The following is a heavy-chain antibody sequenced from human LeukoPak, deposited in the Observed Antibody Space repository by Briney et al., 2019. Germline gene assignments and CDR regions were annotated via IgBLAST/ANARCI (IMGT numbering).Heavy chain of an antibody. CDR1: GGSISSGGYY. Sequence: SQTLSLTCTVSGGSISSGGYYWSWIRQPPGKGLEWIGYIYHTGSTYYNPSLKSRVTISVDTSKNQFSLKLSSVTAADTAVYYCARVQLWSSYYFDYWGQGTLVTVSS. D-gene: IGHD3-16*01. V-gene: IGHV4-30-2*01. J-gene: IGHJ4*02. CDR3: ARVQLWSSYYFDY. CDR2: IYHTGST.